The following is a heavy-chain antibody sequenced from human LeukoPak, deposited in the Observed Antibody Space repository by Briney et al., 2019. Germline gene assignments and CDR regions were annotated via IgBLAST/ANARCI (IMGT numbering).Heavy chain of an antibody. D-gene: IGHD1-26*01. CDR2: ISGSGGNT. CDR3: AKGRREQPFDY. Sequence: GGSLRLSCAASGFIVSNTYMTWVRQAPGKGLEWVSAISGSGGNTYYADSVKGRFTISRDNSKNTLYLQMNSLRAEDTAVYYCAKGRREQPFDYWGQGTLVTVSS. CDR1: GFIVSNTY. V-gene: IGHV3-23*01. J-gene: IGHJ4*02.